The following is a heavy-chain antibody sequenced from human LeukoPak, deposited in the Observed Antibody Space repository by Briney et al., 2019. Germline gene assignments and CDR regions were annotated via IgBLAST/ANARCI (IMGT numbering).Heavy chain of an antibody. CDR1: GGSFSGYY. V-gene: IGHV4-4*07. J-gene: IGHJ3*02. CDR2: IYTSGST. CDR3: ARDRWSGSYDAFDI. Sequence: SETLSLTCAVYGGSFSGYYWSWIRQPAGKGLEWIGRIYTSGSTNYNPSLKSRVTMSVDTSKNQFSLKLSSVTAADTAVYYCARDRWSGSYDAFDIWDQGTMVTVSS. D-gene: IGHD1-26*01.